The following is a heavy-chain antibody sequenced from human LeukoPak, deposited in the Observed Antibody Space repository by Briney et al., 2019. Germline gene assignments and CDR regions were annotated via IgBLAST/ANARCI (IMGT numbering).Heavy chain of an antibody. CDR3: ARSLPDSSGYYYDY. D-gene: IGHD3-22*01. CDR2: IWYDGTTK. V-gene: IGHV3-33*08. Sequence: GGSLRLSCAASGFTFSSYAMHWVRQAPGKGLDWVAVIWYDGTTKYYADSVKGRFTISRDNSKTTLYLQMNSLRAEDTAVYYCARSLPDSSGYYYDYWGQGTLVTVSS. CDR1: GFTFSSYA. J-gene: IGHJ4*02.